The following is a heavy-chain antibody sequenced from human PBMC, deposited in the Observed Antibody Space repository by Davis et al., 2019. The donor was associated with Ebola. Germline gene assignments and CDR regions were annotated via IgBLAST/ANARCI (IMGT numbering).Heavy chain of an antibody. CDR2: IYYSGST. J-gene: IGHJ5*02. Sequence: MPGGSLRLSCTVSGGSISSSSYYWSWIRQPPGKGLEWIGYIYYSGSTNYNPSLKSRVTISVDKSKNQFSLKLSSVTAADTAVYYCARGGYWSGYCGWFDPWGQGTLVTVSS. V-gene: IGHV4-61*05. CDR3: ARGGYWSGYCGWFDP. D-gene: IGHD3-3*01. CDR1: GGSISSSSYY.